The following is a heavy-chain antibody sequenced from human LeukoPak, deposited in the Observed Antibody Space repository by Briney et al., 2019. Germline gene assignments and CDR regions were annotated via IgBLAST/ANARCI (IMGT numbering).Heavy chain of an antibody. Sequence: GGSLRLSCAASGFTFSSYAMSWVRQAPGKGLEWVSAISGSGGSAYYADSVKGRFTISRDNSKNTLYLQMNSLRAEDTALYYCAKDLPRTYYDSSGYSFDHWGQGTLVTVSS. CDR2: ISGSGGSA. J-gene: IGHJ4*02. V-gene: IGHV3-23*01. D-gene: IGHD3-22*01. CDR3: AKDLPRTYYDSSGYSFDH. CDR1: GFTFSSYA.